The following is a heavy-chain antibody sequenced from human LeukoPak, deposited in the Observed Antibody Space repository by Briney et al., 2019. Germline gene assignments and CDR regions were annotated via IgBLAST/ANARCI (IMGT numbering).Heavy chain of an antibody. Sequence: SETLSLTCAVSGYSISSCYYWGWIRQPPGKGLEWIGSIYHSGSTYYNPSLKRRVTISVDTSKNQFSRKLSSVTAADTAVYYCERHMGTGYNWFDPWGQGTLVTVSS. CDR3: ERHMGTGYNWFDP. CDR1: GYSISSCYY. J-gene: IGHJ5*02. D-gene: IGHD1-14*01. V-gene: IGHV4-38-2*01. CDR2: IYHSGST.